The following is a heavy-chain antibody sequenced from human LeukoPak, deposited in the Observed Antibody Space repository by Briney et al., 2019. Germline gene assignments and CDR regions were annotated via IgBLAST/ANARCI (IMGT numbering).Heavy chain of an antibody. D-gene: IGHD2-15*01. CDR2: ISGSGGST. Sequence: PGGSLRLSCAASGFTFSSYAMSWVRQAPGEGLEWVSAISGSGGSTYYADSVKGRFTISRDNSKNTLYVQMNSLRAEDTAVYYCAKALRNCSAVDCWGQGTLVTVSS. CDR1: GFTFSSYA. J-gene: IGHJ4*02. V-gene: IGHV3-23*01. CDR3: AKALRNCSAVDC.